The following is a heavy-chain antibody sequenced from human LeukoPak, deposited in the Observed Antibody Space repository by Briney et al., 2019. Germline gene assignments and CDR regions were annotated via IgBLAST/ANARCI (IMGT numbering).Heavy chain of an antibody. V-gene: IGHV1-18*01. Sequence: GASVKVSCKASGYTFTSYGISWVRQAPGQGLEWMGWISTYNDHTNYARKVQGRVTMTTDTSTSTAYMELRSLRSDDTAVYYCAREGGRYCSGGSCYSSNGWYGGLNYWGQGTLVTVSS. CDR2: ISTYNDHT. CDR3: AREGGRYCSGGSCYSSNGWYGGLNY. D-gene: IGHD2-15*01. CDR1: GYTFTSYG. J-gene: IGHJ4*02.